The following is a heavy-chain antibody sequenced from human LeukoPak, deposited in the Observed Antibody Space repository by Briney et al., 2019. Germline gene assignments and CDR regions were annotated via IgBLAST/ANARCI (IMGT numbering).Heavy chain of an antibody. CDR1: GGSMSSYY. CDR2: VYYSGTT. Sequence: SETLSLTCTVSGGSMSSYYWSWIRQPPGKGLEWIGYVYYSGTTNYNPSLESRVTISVDTSKNQFSLKLSSVTAADTAVYYCARDPSYSSGWYVINWFDPWGQGTLVTVSS. V-gene: IGHV4-59*12. J-gene: IGHJ5*02. D-gene: IGHD6-19*01. CDR3: ARDPSYSSGWYVINWFDP.